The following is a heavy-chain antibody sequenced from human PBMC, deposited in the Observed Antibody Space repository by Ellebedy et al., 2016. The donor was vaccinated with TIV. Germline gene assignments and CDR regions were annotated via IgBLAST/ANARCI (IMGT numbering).Heavy chain of an antibody. CDR1: GGSISSSTSY. Sequence: MPSETLSLTCTVSGGSISSSTSYRGWIRQPPGKGLEWIGNIYYSGGTSYNPSLKSRVTIFVDTAKNQFSLKMTSVTAADTAVYYCARRVGIGYFDLWGRGTLVTVTS. D-gene: IGHD1-26*01. V-gene: IGHV4-39*01. CDR3: ARRVGIGYFDL. CDR2: IYYSGGT. J-gene: IGHJ2*01.